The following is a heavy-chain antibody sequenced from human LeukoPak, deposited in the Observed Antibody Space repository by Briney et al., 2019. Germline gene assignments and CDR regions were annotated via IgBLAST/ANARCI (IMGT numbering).Heavy chain of an antibody. CDR3: AKDNSGADNFPHYGDYPNWFDP. CDR2: ISGSGGST. J-gene: IGHJ5*02. Sequence: GGSLRLSCAASGFSFSSYAMSWVRQAPGKGLEWVSAISGSGGSTYYADSVKGRFTISSDHSQTPLYLHMNSLSAEDTAVSYCAKDNSGADNFPHYGDYPNWFDPWGQETLVTVSS. CDR1: GFSFSSYA. D-gene: IGHD4-17*01. V-gene: IGHV3-23*01.